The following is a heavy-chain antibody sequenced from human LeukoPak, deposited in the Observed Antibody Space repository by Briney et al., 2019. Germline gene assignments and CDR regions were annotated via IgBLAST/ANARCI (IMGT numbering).Heavy chain of an antibody. Sequence: PGGSLRLSCAAPGFTFSNYAMNWVRQVPGKGLEWISGISYSGGSTFYADSVKGRFTVSRDNSRNTLYLQLNSLRAEDTGLYYCVKDVERAAFVYWGQGTLVIVST. D-gene: IGHD6-25*01. CDR3: VKDVERAAFVY. CDR1: GFTFSNYA. CDR2: ISYSGGST. V-gene: IGHV3-23*01. J-gene: IGHJ4*02.